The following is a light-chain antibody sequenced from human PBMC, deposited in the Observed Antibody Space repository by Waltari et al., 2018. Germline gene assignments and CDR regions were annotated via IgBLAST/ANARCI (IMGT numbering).Light chain of an antibody. J-gene: IGLJ2*01. CDR2: EVS. CDR3: CSYAGSSTSVV. Sequence: QSALTQPAPVSGSPGPSVTISCTGTSSDVGSYNLLSWYQQHPGKAPKLMIYEVSKRPSGVSNRFSGSKSGNTASLTISGLQAEDEADYYCCSYAGSSTSVVFGGWTKLTVL. V-gene: IGLV2-23*02. CDR1: SSDVGSYNL.